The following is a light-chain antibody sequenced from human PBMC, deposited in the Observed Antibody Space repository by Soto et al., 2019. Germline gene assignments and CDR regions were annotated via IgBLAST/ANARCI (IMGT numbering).Light chain of an antibody. CDR3: QQYGSSPWT. V-gene: IGKV3-20*01. J-gene: IGKJ1*01. Sequence: RQVAGTRTFWSGEKANLSCGASQSVSSNLAWYQQKPGQAPRLLIYGASTRATGVPARFSGSGSGTDFTLTISRLEPEDFAVYYCQQYGSSPWTFGQGTKVDIK. CDR2: GAS. CDR1: QSVSSN.